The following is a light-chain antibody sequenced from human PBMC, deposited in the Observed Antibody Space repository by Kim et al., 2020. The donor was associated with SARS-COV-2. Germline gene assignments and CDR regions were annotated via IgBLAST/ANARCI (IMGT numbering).Light chain of an antibody. CDR2: AAS. V-gene: IGKV1-27*01. J-gene: IGKJ4*01. CDR3: QKYGDAPLT. Sequence: DIQMTQSPSSLSASVGVRVTIACRASHGIRNYLAWYQQKPGKVPKLLIYAASALQSGVPSRFSGSGSGTEFTLTISCLQPEDVTTYYCQKYGDAPLTFGGGTKGDIK. CDR1: HGIRNY.